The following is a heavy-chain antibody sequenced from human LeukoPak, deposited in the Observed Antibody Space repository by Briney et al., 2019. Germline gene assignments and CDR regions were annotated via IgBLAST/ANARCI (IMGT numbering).Heavy chain of an antibody. J-gene: IGHJ6*03. CDR3: ASRRSPYYYYYMDV. CDR2: INSDGSST. CDR1: GFTFSSYW. V-gene: IGHV3-74*01. Sequence: GGSLRLSCAASGFTFSSYWMHWVRQAPGKGLVWVPRINSDGSSTSYADSVKGRFTISRDNAKNTLYLQMNSLRAEDTAVYYCASRRSPYYYYYMDVWGKGTTVTASS.